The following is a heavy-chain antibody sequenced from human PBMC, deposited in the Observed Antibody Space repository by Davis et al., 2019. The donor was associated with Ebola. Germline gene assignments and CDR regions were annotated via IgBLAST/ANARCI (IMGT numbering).Heavy chain of an antibody. D-gene: IGHD3-3*01. CDR1: GGSFSGYY. CDR2: INHIGST. V-gene: IGHV4-34*01. J-gene: IGHJ6*02. Sequence: MPSETLSLTCAVYGGSFSGYYWSWIRQPPGKGLEWIGEINHIGSTNYNPSLKSRITISVDTSKNQFSLKLSSVTAADTAVYYCARGYDFWSGYYSWYVWGQGTTVTVSS. CDR3: ARGYDFWSGYYSWYV.